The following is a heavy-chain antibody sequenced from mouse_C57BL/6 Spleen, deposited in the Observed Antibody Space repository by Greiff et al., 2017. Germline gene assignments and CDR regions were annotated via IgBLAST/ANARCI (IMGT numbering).Heavy chain of an antibody. CDR1: GYTFTSYW. D-gene: IGHD1-2*01. CDR3: AIEVGCDY. V-gene: IGHV1-7*01. J-gene: IGHJ2*01. CDR2: INPSSGYT. Sequence: QVHVTQSGAELAKPGASVKLSCKASGYTFTSYWRHWVKQRPGQGLEWIGYINPSSGYTKYKQKFKDKATLTADKSSSTAYMQLSSLTYEDSAVYYCAIEVGCDYWGQGTTLTVSS.